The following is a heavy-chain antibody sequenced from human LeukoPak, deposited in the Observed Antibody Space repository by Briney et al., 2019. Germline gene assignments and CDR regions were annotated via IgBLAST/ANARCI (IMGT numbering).Heavy chain of an antibody. CDR1: GGSISSSSYY. CDR3: ARYVVGLEWSADAFDI. D-gene: IGHD3-3*01. Sequence: SETLSLTFTVSGGSISSSSYYWGWIRQPPGKGLEWIGSIYYSGSTYYNPSLKSRVTISVDTSKNQFSLKLSSVTAADTAVYYCARYVVGLEWSADAFDIWGQGTMVTVSS. V-gene: IGHV4-39*01. J-gene: IGHJ3*02. CDR2: IYYSGST.